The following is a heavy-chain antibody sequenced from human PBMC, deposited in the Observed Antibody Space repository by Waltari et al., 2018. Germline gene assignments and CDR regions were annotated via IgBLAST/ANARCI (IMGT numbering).Heavy chain of an antibody. J-gene: IGHJ3*02. CDR1: GFTFRRYA. CDR2: IRGSGGST. V-gene: IGHV3-23*01. CDR3: AQKGTTVWSAFDI. Sequence: EVQLLESGGGLVQPGGSLSLSCAASGFTFRRYAMSCAGRAPGKGLEWVSAIRGSGGSTYYADSVKGRFTISRDNSKNTLYLQMNSLRAEDTAVYYCAQKGTTVWSAFDIWGQGTMVTVSS. D-gene: IGHD4-17*01.